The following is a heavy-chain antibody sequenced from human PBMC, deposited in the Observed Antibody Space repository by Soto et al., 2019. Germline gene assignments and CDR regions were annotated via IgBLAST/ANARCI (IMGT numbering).Heavy chain of an antibody. J-gene: IGHJ4*02. CDR3: AREWRLYCSRTACYWGRVDY. V-gene: IGHV1-69*01. CDR1: GGTFSRYS. D-gene: IGHD2-2*01. Sequence: QVQLVQSGAEVMKPGSSVKVSCKSSGGTFSRYSISWVRQAPGQGHEWMGGIIPMFGTTNYAQKFQGRITITADEATSTAYMDLSSLRSEATAFYYCAREWRLYCSRTACYWGRVDYWGQGTRVTVSS. CDR2: IIPMFGTT.